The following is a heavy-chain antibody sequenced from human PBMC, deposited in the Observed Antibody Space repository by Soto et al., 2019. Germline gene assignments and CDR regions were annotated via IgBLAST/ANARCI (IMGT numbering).Heavy chain of an antibody. CDR3: ARDSNWNYGTDAFDI. J-gene: IGHJ3*02. D-gene: IGHD1-7*01. Sequence: GSLRLSCAASGFTFSIYWMHWVRQAPGKGLVWVSRINSDGSSTSYADSVKGRFTISRDNAKNTLYLQMNSLRAEDTAVYYCARDSNWNYGTDAFDIWGQGTMVTVSS. V-gene: IGHV3-74*01. CDR1: GFTFSIYW. CDR2: INSDGSST.